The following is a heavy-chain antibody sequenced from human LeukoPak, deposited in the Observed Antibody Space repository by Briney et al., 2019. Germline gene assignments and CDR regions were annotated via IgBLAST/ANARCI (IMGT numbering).Heavy chain of an antibody. Sequence: SVKVSCKASGGTFSSYAISWVRQAPGQGLEWMGGIIPIFGTANYAQKFQGRVTITTDESTSTAYMELSSLRSEDTAVYYCARGSPYQAYCGGDGYPYYYYMDVWGKGTTVTVSS. V-gene: IGHV1-69*05. J-gene: IGHJ6*03. CDR3: ARGSPYQAYCGGDGYPYYYYMDV. CDR2: IIPIFGTA. D-gene: IGHD2-21*02. CDR1: GGTFSSYA.